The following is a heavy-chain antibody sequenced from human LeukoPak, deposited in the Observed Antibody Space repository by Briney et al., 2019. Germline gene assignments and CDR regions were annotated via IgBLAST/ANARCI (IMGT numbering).Heavy chain of an antibody. CDR1: GFTFRSYG. J-gene: IGHJ4*02. V-gene: IGHV3-23*01. D-gene: IGHD3-22*01. CDR3: VKLGDYFDTSGYYYGPDY. Sequence: GGSLRLSCAASGFTFRSYGMSWVRQAPGKGLECVSVISGIGGSTYYADSVKGRFTISRDNSMNTLYLQMNSLRAEDTAVYYCVKLGDYFDTSGYYYGPDYWGQGTLVTVSS. CDR2: ISGIGGST.